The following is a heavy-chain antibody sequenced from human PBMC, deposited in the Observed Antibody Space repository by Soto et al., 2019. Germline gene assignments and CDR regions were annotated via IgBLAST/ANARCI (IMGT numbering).Heavy chain of an antibody. CDR3: AREGTTGTPDGLEV. CDR1: GYTFSSYE. CDR2: ISSSGSTI. V-gene: IGHV3-48*03. D-gene: IGHD1-1*01. Sequence: PEGSLRLSCAASGYTFSSYEMNWVRQAPGKGMEWVSYISSSGSTIYYAESVKVRCTISRDNAKRSVFLQMNSLRVEDTAVYYCAREGTTGTPDGLEVWGQGTTVTGSS. J-gene: IGHJ6*02.